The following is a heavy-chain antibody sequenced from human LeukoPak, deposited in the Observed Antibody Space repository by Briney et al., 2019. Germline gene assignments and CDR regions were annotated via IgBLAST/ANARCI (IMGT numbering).Heavy chain of an antibody. Sequence: ASVKVSCKASGYTFTSYYMHWVRQAPGQGLEWMGIINPSGGSTSYAQKFQGRVTMTRDMSTSTVYMELSSLRSEDTAVYYCARARYCSSSSCTDYYYYYMDVWGKGTTVTVSS. J-gene: IGHJ6*03. CDR3: ARARYCSSSSCTDYYYYYMDV. V-gene: IGHV1-46*01. D-gene: IGHD6-6*01. CDR2: INPSGGST. CDR1: GYTFTSYY.